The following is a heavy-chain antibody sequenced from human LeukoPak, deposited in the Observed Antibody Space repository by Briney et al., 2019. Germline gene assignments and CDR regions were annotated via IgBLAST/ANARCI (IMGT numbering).Heavy chain of an antibody. V-gene: IGHV4-59*12. CDR1: GDSISSYY. CDR2: ISKSGST. Sequence: SETLSLTCTVSGDSISSYYWSWIRQPPGKGLEWIGYISKSGSTNYNPSLKSRVTISVDTSKNQFSLKLSSVTAADTAVYYCARMITFGGVIAHGDYWGQGTLVTVSS. D-gene: IGHD3-16*02. J-gene: IGHJ4*02. CDR3: ARMITFGGVIAHGDY.